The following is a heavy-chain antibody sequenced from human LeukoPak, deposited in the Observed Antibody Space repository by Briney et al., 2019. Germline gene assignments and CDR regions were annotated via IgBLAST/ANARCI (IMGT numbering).Heavy chain of an antibody. CDR3: AREVTTAFDY. V-gene: IGHV3-33*01. Sequence: PGGALRLSCASCGFTFNSYGMHGLRQAPSKGLDGVAVICYDGSNKYYAACVNGRFTISRDHSTNTLYLQMTRMRVADTAVYYCAREVTTAFDYWGQGTLVTVSS. CDR1: GFTFNSYG. J-gene: IGHJ4*02. CDR2: ICYDGSNK. D-gene: IGHD4-17*01.